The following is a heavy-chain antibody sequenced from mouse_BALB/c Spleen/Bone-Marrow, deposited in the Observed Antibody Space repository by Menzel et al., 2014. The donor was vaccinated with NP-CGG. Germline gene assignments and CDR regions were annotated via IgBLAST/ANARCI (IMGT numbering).Heavy chain of an antibody. CDR3: AREVSMDY. CDR2: ISDGGSYT. J-gene: IGHJ4*01. CDR1: GFIFSDYY. V-gene: IGHV5-4*02. Sequence: EVQGVESGGGLVKPGGSLKLSCAPSGFIFSDYYMYWVRQTPEKRLEWVATISDGGSYTYYPDSVKGRFTISRDNAKNNLFLQLSSLKSEDTAMYYCAREVSMDYWGQGTSVTVSS.